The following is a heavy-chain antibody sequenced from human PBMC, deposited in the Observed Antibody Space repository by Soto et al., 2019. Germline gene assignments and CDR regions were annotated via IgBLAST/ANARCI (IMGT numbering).Heavy chain of an antibody. D-gene: IGHD3-10*01. V-gene: IGHV5-51*01. CDR1: GYSFTSYW. CDR3: SRRSDTMVRGVNYFDY. Sequence: GESLKISCKGSGYSFTSYWIGWVRQMPGKGLEWMGIIYPGDSDTRYSPSFQGQVTISADKSISTAYLQWSSLKASDTAMYYCSRRSDTMVRGVNYFDYWGQGTLVTVSS. CDR2: IYPGDSDT. J-gene: IGHJ4*02.